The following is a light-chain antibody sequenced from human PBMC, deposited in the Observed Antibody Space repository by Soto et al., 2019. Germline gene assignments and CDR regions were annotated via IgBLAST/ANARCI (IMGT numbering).Light chain of an antibody. V-gene: IGKV3-15*01. CDR3: QQYNNWPLT. CDR1: QSVSFN. J-gene: IGKJ4*01. Sequence: EIVMTQSPATLSVSPGERATLSCRASQSVSFNLAWYQQRPGLAPRLLIYAASTRATGIPARFSGSGSGTEFTLTISSLQSEDFAVYYCQQYNNWPLTFGGGTKGEIK. CDR2: AAS.